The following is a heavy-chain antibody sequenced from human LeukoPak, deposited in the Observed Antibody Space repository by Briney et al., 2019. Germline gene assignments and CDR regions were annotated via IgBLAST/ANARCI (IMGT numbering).Heavy chain of an antibody. J-gene: IGHJ5*02. D-gene: IGHD3-22*01. V-gene: IGHV1-2*02. CDR3: ARGGYYNTSGYHYVQGFDP. CDR2: IHPNSGVT. CDR1: GYTFTDYY. Sequence: GASVKVSCKASGYTFTDYYIHWVRQAPGQGLEWMGWIHPNSGVTNSAQKPQGRVTMTRDTSVTTVNMELNRLRSDDTAVYYCARGGYYNTSGYHYVQGFDPWGQGTLVTVSS.